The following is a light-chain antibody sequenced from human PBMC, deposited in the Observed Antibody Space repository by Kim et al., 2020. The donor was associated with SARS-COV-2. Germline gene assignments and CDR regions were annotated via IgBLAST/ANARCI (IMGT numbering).Light chain of an antibody. CDR3: QSYDDSNRWV. J-gene: IGLJ3*02. Sequence: VTLSCPGSSGNIASNYGQWYQQRPASAPTTVIYEDNERPSGVPDRFSGSIDSSSNSASLTISGLKTEDEADYYCQSYDDSNRWVFGGGTQLTVL. CDR1: SGNIASNY. V-gene: IGLV6-57*02. CDR2: EDN.